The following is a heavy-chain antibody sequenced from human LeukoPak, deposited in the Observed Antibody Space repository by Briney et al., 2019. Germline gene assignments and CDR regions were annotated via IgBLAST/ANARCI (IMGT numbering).Heavy chain of an antibody. D-gene: IGHD6-19*01. V-gene: IGHV1-46*01. CDR1: GYTFTSYD. CDR2: VHPSTGST. J-gene: IGHJ6*02. Sequence: GASVKVSCKASGYTFTSYDIHWVRQAPGQGLEWMGIVHPSTGSTSFTQKFQGRVTMTSDTSTRTVYMELSSLRSEDTAVYYCAREWGLRLAVNPKGMDVWGQGTTVIVSS. CDR3: AREWGLRLAVNPKGMDV.